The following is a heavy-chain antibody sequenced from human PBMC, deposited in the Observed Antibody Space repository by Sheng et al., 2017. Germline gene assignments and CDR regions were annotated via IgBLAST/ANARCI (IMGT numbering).Heavy chain of an antibody. D-gene: IGHD3-3*01. Sequence: QITLKESGPTLVKPTETLTLTCTFSGFSLSTSGVGVGWIRQPPGKALEWLALIYWNDEKRYRPTLKSRLTITKDNFKNQVVLTMTDMDPVDTGTYYCAHRLSEDDFWSGWDWFDPWGQGT. V-gene: IGHV2-5*01. CDR2: IYWNDEK. J-gene: IGHJ5*02. CDR1: GFSLSTSGVG. CDR3: AHRLSEDDFWSGWDWFDP.